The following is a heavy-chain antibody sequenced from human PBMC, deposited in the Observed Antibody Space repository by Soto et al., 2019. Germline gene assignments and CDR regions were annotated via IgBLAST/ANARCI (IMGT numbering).Heavy chain of an antibody. V-gene: IGHV3-30*18. D-gene: IGHD3-3*01. CDR2: ISYDGSNK. CDR3: AKAPTFGYFDL. J-gene: IGHJ2*01. CDR1: GFTFSSYG. Sequence: HVQLVESGGGVVQPGRSLRLSCAASGFTFSSYGVHWVRQAPGKGLEWVAVISYDGSNKYYADSVKGRFTISRDNSKNTLYLQMNSLRAEDTAVYYCAKAPTFGYFDLWGRGTLVTVSS.